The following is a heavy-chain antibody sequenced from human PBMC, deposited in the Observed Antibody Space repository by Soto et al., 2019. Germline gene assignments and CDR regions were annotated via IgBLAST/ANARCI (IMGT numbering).Heavy chain of an antibody. CDR3: AKGRSYYYYYGVDV. J-gene: IGHJ6*02. V-gene: IGHV3-23*01. CDR1: GVNVCRSR. CDR2: ISSSRNYT. Sequence: GVNVCRSRMTPDRQAPRKGGGWGSSISSSRNYTYCADALKGRFTISRDNSKSTLYLQMNSLRAEDTALYYCAKGRSYYYYYGVDVWGQGTTVTDSS.